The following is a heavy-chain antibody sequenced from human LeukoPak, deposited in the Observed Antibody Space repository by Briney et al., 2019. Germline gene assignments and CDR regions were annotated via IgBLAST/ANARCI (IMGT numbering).Heavy chain of an antibody. D-gene: IGHD3-22*01. J-gene: IGHJ3*02. CDR3: AREGYYDSSGYRDAFDI. CDR2: INPNSGGT. V-gene: IGHV1-2*02. Sequence: ASVKVSCKAFGYTFTGYYMHWVRQAPGQGLEWMGWINPNSGGTNYAQKFQGRVTMTRDTSISTAYMELSRLGSDDTAVYYCAREGYYDSSGYRDAFDIWGQGTMVTVSS. CDR1: GYTFTGYY.